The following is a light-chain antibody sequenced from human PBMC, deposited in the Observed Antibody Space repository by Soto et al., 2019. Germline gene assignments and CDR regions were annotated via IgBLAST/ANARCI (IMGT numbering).Light chain of an antibody. V-gene: IGLV2-14*01. Sequence: QSALTQPASVSGSPGQSITISCTGTSSDIGAFDLVSWFQQHPGKAPKVMIYDVSIRPSGVSYRFSGSKSGNTASLTISGLQAEDEADYYFSSYTITSTRLFGTGTKLTVL. CDR3: SSYTITSTRL. CDR1: SSDIGAFDL. J-gene: IGLJ1*01. CDR2: DVS.